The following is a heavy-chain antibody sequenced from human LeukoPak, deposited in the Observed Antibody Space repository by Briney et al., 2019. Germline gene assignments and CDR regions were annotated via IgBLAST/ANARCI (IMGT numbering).Heavy chain of an antibody. J-gene: IGHJ4*02. D-gene: IGHD1-20*01. Sequence: ASVKVSCKASGYTFTGYYMHWVRQAPGQGLEWMGWINPNSGGTNYAQKFQGRVTMTRDTSISTAYMELSRLRSEDTAVYYCAREGYNWNPFDYWGQGTLVTVSS. CDR2: INPNSGGT. CDR3: AREGYNWNPFDY. CDR1: GYTFTGYY. V-gene: IGHV1-2*02.